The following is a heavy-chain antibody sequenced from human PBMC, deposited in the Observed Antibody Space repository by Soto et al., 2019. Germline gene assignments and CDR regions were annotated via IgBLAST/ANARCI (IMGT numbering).Heavy chain of an antibody. J-gene: IGHJ4*02. CDR3: ARLDWSGGVCYAIDY. V-gene: IGHV4-34*01. CDR2: INHSGST. D-gene: IGHD2-15*01. CDR1: GGSFSGYY. Sequence: QVQLQQWGAGLLKPSETLSLTCAVYGGSFSGYYWSWIRQPPGKGLEWVGEINHSGSTTYNPSLTRRVNISGDTSKSQFYLKLSSETAADTAVYYCARLDWSGGVCYAIDYTGQGTLVTVAS.